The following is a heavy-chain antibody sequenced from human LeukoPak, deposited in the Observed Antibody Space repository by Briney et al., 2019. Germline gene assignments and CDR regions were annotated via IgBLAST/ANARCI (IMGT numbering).Heavy chain of an antibody. D-gene: IGHD3-10*01. CDR3: ARGVRGVSAYYYYYYMDV. Sequence: PSGTLSLTCAVSGGSISSSNWWSWVRQPPGKGLEWIGEIYHSGSTNYNPSLKSRVTISVDKSKNQFSLKLSSVTAADTAVYYCARGVRGVSAYYYYYYMDVWGKGTTVTVSS. J-gene: IGHJ6*03. V-gene: IGHV4-4*02. CDR2: IYHSGST. CDR1: GGSISSSNW.